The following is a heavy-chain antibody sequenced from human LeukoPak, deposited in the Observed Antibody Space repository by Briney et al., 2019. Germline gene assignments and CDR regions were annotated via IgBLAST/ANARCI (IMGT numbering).Heavy chain of an antibody. CDR1: GYSFTSYA. CDR2: INANTGNP. D-gene: IGHD6-19*01. Sequence: ASVTVSCTASGYSFTSYAMYLVRLAPGQGMEWMGWINANTGNPTYSQGFAGRCVFSLDTSVSTAYLQISRLKAEETAVYACAILAEYSSGWYAPFDYWGEGTLVTLSS. V-gene: IGHV7-4-1*02. J-gene: IGHJ4*02. CDR3: AILAEYSSGWYAPFDY.